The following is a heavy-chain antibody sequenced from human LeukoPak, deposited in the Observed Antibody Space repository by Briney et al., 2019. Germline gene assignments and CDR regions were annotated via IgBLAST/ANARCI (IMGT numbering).Heavy chain of an antibody. V-gene: IGHV3-9*01. CDR1: GFTFDDYA. CDR3: VRDRAGTQSWVEFDL. J-gene: IGHJ5*02. Sequence: GRSLRLSCTASGFTFDDYAMHWVRQAPGKGLEWVSGISWNSGSIGYADSVKGRFTISRDNSKNMVYLQMNSLRSEDSALYYCVRDRAGTQSWVEFDLWGQGTLVTVSS. D-gene: IGHD3-10*01. CDR2: ISWNSGSI.